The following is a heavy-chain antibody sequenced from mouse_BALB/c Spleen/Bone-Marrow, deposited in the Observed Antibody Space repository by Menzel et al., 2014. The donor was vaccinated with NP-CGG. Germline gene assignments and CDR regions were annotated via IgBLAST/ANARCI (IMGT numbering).Heavy chain of an antibody. V-gene: IGHV14-3*02. D-gene: IGHD1-2*01. J-gene: IGHJ2*01. CDR3: ARDYGPFDY. CDR1: GFNIKDIY. CDR2: IDPANGDT. Sequence: VQLQQPGAELVKPGASVKLSCTASGFNIKDIYMHWVKQRPVQGLEWIGRIDPANGDTKYDPKFQGKATITADTSSNTAYLQLSSLTSEDTAVYYCARDYGPFDYWGQGTTLTVSS.